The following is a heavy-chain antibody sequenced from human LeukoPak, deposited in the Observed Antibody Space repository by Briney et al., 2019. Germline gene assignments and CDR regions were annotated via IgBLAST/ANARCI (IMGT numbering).Heavy chain of an antibody. CDR2: INHSGST. J-gene: IGHJ2*01. CDR1: GGSFSGYY. V-gene: IGHV4-34*01. Sequence: SETLSLTCAVYGGSFSGYYWSWIRQPPGKGLEWTGEINHSGSTNYNPSLKSRVTISVDTSKNQFSLKLSSVTAADTAVYYCARVVRSGSLYFDLWGRGTLVTVSS. D-gene: IGHD3-3*01. CDR3: ARVVRSGSLYFDL.